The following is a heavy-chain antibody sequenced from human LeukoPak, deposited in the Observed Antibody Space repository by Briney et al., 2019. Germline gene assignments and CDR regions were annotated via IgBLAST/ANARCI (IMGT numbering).Heavy chain of an antibody. D-gene: IGHD1-26*01. Sequence: PSETLSLTCTVSGGSISSYYWSWIRQPPGKGLEWIGYIYYSGSTNYNPSPKSRVTISVDTSKNQFSLKLSSVTAADTAVYYCARVSGGSYNWFDPWGQGTLVTVSS. CDR2: IYYSGST. CDR3: ARVSGGSYNWFDP. V-gene: IGHV4-59*01. CDR1: GGSISSYY. J-gene: IGHJ5*02.